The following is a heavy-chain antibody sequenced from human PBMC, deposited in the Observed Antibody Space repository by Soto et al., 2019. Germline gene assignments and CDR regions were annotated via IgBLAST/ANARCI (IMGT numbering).Heavy chain of an antibody. CDR1: GGSVSSGGYS. CDR2: IFYTGST. Sequence: SETLSLTCAVSGGSVSSGGYSWIWIRQPPGKGLEWIGYIFYTGSTYYNPSLKSRVTISVDTSKNQFSLRLTSVTAADTAVYYCATYYDTRGFDYWGQGTLVTVSS. CDR3: ATYYDTRGFDY. J-gene: IGHJ4*02. D-gene: IGHD3-22*01. V-gene: IGHV4-30-4*01.